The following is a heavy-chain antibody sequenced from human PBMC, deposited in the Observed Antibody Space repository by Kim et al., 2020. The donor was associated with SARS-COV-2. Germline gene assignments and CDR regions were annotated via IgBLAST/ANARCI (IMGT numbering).Heavy chain of an antibody. D-gene: IGHD4-17*01. CDR3: ARGVGYGDYHWFDP. Sequence: ADSVKGRFTTARDNAKNSLYLQMNSLRAEDTAVYYCARGVGYGDYHWFDPWGQGTLVTVSS. V-gene: IGHV3-11*01. J-gene: IGHJ5*02.